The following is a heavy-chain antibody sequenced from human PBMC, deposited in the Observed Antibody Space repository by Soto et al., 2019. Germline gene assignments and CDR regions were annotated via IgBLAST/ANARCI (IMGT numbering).Heavy chain of an antibody. CDR2: INHSGST. Sequence: KQSQTLSLTCAVYGGSFSGYYWSWIRQPPGKGLEWIGEINHSGSTNYNPSLKSRVTISVDTSKNQFSLKLSSVTAADTAVYYCARGRGQLAFDYWGQGTLVTVSS. D-gene: IGHD6-6*01. CDR3: ARGRGQLAFDY. J-gene: IGHJ4*02. V-gene: IGHV4-34*01. CDR1: GGSFSGYY.